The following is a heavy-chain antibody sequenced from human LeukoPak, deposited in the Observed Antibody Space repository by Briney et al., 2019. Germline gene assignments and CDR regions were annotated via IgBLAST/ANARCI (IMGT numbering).Heavy chain of an antibody. CDR3: ARREMVAAAGTYDY. D-gene: IGHD6-13*01. J-gene: IGHJ4*02. Sequence: GASLQISCKGSGYSFTSYWIGWVRQLPGKGLKWMGIIYPGDSDTRYSPSFQGQVTISADKSISTAYLQWSSLKASDTAMYYCARREMVAAAGTYDYWGQGTLVTVSS. CDR1: GYSFTSYW. CDR2: IYPGDSDT. V-gene: IGHV5-51*01.